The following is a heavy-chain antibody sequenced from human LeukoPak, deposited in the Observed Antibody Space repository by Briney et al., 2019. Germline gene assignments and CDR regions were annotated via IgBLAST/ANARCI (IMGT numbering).Heavy chain of an antibody. Sequence: SETLSLTCTVSGGSIGSYYWSWIRQPAGKGLEWIGRIYTSGSTNYNPSLKSRVTMSVDTSKNQFSLKLSSVTAADTAVYYCAGYCSSTSCYIRYYGMDVWGQGTTVTVSS. D-gene: IGHD2-2*02. J-gene: IGHJ6*02. CDR2: IYTSGST. CDR1: GGSIGSYY. CDR3: AGYCSSTSCYIRYYGMDV. V-gene: IGHV4-4*07.